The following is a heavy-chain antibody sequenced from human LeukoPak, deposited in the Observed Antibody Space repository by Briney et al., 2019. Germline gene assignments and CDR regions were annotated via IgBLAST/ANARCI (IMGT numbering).Heavy chain of an antibody. Sequence: PGGSLTLSCAASGFTLSSYSMNWVRQAQGQGLEWDSYISGGSSTIYNADSVKGRFTISRDNAKNLLYLLMDTLRAEDTAVYYCARVGSNQWLDYWGQGTLVTVSS. CDR1: GFTLSSYS. D-gene: IGHD6-19*01. V-gene: IGHV3-48*01. CDR3: ARVGSNQWLDY. J-gene: IGHJ4*02. CDR2: ISGGSSTI.